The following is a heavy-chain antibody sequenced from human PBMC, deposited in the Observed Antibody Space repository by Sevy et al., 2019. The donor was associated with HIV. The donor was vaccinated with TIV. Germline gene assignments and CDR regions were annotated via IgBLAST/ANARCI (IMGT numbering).Heavy chain of an antibody. V-gene: IGHV3-72*01. CDR3: AFRYCSDNNCYNEALHI. J-gene: IGHJ3*02. D-gene: IGHD2-2*02. Sequence: GGSPRLSCAASGFSFSDHYLDWVRQAPGKGLEWVGRSRNKVKSYSTDYGASVKGRFTISRDNSKNSLYLQMNSLKTEDTAVYYCAFRYCSDNNCYNEALHIWGQGTMVTVSS. CDR1: GFSFSDHY. CDR2: SRNKVKSYST.